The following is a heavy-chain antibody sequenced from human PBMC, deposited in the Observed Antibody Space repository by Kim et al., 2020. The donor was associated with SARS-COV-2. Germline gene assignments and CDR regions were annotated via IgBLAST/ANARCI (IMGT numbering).Heavy chain of an antibody. CDR1: GFTFSSYA. CDR2: ISGSGGST. D-gene: IGHD3-10*01. V-gene: IGHV3-23*01. CDR3: AKDYGSGSYSGPPFDY. J-gene: IGHJ4*02. Sequence: GGSLRLSCAASGFTFSSYAMSWVRQAPGKGLEWVSAISGSGGSTYYADSVKGRFTISRDNSKNTLYLQMNSLRAEDTAVYYCAKDYGSGSYSGPPFDYWGQGTLVTVSS.